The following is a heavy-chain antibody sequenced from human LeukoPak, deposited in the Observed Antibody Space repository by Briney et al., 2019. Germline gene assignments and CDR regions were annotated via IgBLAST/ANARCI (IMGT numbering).Heavy chain of an antibody. CDR1: GFTFSNAW. J-gene: IGHJ4*02. D-gene: IGHD2-8*01. Sequence: RSGGSLRLSCAASGFTFSNAWMSWVRQAPGKGLEWVGRIKSKTDGGTTDYAAPVKGRFTISRDDSKNTLYLQMNSLKTEDTAVYYCTTEPTMVAGFDYWGQGTLVTVSS. CDR2: IKSKTDGGTT. CDR3: TTEPTMVAGFDY. V-gene: IGHV3-15*01.